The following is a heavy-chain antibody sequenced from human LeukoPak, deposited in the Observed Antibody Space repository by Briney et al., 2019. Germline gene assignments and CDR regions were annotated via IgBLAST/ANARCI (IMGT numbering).Heavy chain of an antibody. CDR1: GFTFSSYG. D-gene: IGHD2-15*01. J-gene: IGHJ4*02. CDR3: ARDRGRGSSHNDY. CDR2: IWYDGSNI. V-gene: IGHV3-33*01. Sequence: PGGSLRLSCAASGFTFSSYGMHWVRQAPGKGLEWVAVIWYDGSNIYYADSVKGRFTISRDNSKNTLYLQMDSLRAEDTAVYCCARDRGRGSSHNDYWGQGILVTVSS.